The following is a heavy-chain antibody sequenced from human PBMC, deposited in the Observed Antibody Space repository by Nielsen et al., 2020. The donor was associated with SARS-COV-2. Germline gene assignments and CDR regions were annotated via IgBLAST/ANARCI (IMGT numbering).Heavy chain of an antibody. Sequence: SVKVSCKASGGTFSSYTISWVRQAPGQGLEWMGRIIPILGIANYAQKFQGRVTITADKSTSTAYMELSSLRSEDTAVYYCARDEVGYDSSGRYSGAFDIWGQGTMVTVSS. CDR2: IIPILGIA. CDR3: ARDEVGYDSSGRYSGAFDI. D-gene: IGHD3-22*01. V-gene: IGHV1-69*02. J-gene: IGHJ3*02. CDR1: GGTFSSYT.